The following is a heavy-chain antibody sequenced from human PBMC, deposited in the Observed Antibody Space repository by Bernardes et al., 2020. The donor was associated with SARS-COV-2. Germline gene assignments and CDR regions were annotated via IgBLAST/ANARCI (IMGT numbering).Heavy chain of an antibody. CDR3: ARAHLGYYYYGMDV. V-gene: IGHV3-30-3*01. Sequence: GGSLRLSCAASGFTFSSYAMHWVRQAPGKGLEWVAVISYDGSNKYYADSVKGRFTISRDNSKNTLYLQMNSLRAEDTAVYYCARAHLGYYYYGMDVWGQGTTVTVSS. D-gene: IGHD3-3*02. CDR1: GFTFSSYA. CDR2: ISYDGSNK. J-gene: IGHJ6*02.